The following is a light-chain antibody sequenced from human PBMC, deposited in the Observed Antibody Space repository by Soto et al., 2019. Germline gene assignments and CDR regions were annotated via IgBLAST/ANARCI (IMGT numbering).Light chain of an antibody. Sequence: EIGMTQSPATLSVSPGERATLSCRASQSVSSKVAWYQQKPGQAPRLLIYDASTRATGIPARFSGRGSGTEFTLTISSLQSEDFAVYSCHQYHNWTFGQGTKVDIK. CDR2: DAS. J-gene: IGKJ1*01. V-gene: IGKV3-15*01. CDR3: HQYHNWT. CDR1: QSVSSK.